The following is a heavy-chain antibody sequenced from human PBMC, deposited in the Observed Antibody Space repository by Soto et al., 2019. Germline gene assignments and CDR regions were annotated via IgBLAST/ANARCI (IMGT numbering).Heavy chain of an antibody. CDR3: ARGYCSGGSCYTWQTTPLNYYYYYGMDV. J-gene: IGHJ6*02. D-gene: IGHD2-15*01. CDR2: IIPIFGTA. V-gene: IGHV1-69*01. Sequence: QVQLVQSGAEVKKPGSSVKVSCKASGGTFSSYAISWVRQAPGQGLEWMGGIIPIFGTANYAQKFQGRVTITADESTRTAYMELSSMRSEDTAVYYCARGYCSGGSCYTWQTTPLNYYYYYGMDVWGQGTTVTVSS. CDR1: GGTFSSYA.